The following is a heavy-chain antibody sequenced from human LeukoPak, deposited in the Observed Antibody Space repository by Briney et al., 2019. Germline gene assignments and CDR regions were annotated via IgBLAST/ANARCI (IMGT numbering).Heavy chain of an antibody. J-gene: IGHJ4*02. CDR2: ISYDGSNK. CDR1: GFTFSSYG. D-gene: IGHD3-22*01. Sequence: GGSLRLSCAASGFTFSSYGMHWVRQAPGKGLEWVAVISYDGSNKYYADSVKGRFTISRDNSKKTLYLQMNSLRAEDTAVYYCAKYDSSGYYYGRADYWGQGTLVTVSS. CDR3: AKYDSSGYYYGRADY. V-gene: IGHV3-30*18.